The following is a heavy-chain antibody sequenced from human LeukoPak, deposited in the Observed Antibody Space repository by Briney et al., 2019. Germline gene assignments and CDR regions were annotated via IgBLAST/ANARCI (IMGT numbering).Heavy chain of an antibody. D-gene: IGHD3-10*01. J-gene: IGHJ4*01. V-gene: IGHV3-23*01. CDR3: AKDVAVRGVIGY. Sequence: GGSLRLSCAASGFTFSSYAMSWVRQAPGKGLQWVSTISASGGTTYYADSVKGRFTISRDNSKNTLYLQMDSLRADDTALYYCAKDVAVRGVIGYWGHGTLVTVSS. CDR1: GFTFSSYA. CDR2: ISASGGTT.